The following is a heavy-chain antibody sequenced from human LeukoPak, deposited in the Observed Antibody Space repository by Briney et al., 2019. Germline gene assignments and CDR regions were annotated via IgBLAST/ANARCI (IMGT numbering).Heavy chain of an antibody. V-gene: IGHV4-34*01. J-gene: IGHJ4*02. Sequence: PSETLSLTCAVYGGSFSGYYWSWIRQPPGKGLEWIGEINHSGSTNYNPSLKSRVTISVDTSKNQFSLKLSSVTAADTAVYYCARGNKWRGTAYFDYWGQGTLVTVSS. CDR1: GGSFSGYY. CDR3: ARGNKWRGTAYFDY. CDR2: INHSGST. D-gene: IGHD1-14*01.